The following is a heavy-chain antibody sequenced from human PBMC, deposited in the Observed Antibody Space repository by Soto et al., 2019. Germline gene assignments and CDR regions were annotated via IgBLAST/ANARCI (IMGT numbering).Heavy chain of an antibody. CDR2: INPNSGGT. CDR1: GYTFTGHY. J-gene: IGHJ4*02. CDR3: ATILGYSSAQYYFDY. D-gene: IGHD6-19*01. Sequence: ASVKVSCKASGYTFTGHYMHWVRQAPGQGLEWMGWINPNSGGTNYAQKFQGRVTMTRDTSISTAYIELSRLRSDDTAVYYCATILGYSSAQYYFDYWGQGTLVTVSS. V-gene: IGHV1-2*02.